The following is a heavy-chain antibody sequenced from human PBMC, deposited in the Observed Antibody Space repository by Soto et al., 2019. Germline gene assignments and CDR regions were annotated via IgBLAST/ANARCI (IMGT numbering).Heavy chain of an antibody. V-gene: IGHV3-66*01. CDR3: ARVGVDTVKENAVDY. CDR2: IYSGGST. Sequence: GGSLRLSCAASGFTVSSNYMSWVRQAPGKGLEWVSVIYSGGSTYYADSVKGRFTISRDNSKNTLYLQMNSLRAEDTAVYYCARVGVDTVKENAVDYWGQGTLVTVSS. J-gene: IGHJ4*02. D-gene: IGHD4-4*01. CDR1: GFTVSSNY.